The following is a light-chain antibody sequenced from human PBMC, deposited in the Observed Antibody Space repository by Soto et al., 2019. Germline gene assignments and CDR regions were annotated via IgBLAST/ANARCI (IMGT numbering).Light chain of an antibody. CDR3: QQRTNWRARS. CDR1: QIVTTF. J-gene: IGKJ4*01. V-gene: IGKV3-11*01. CDR2: DAS. Sequence: SQIVTTFLAWYQQEPGQAPRLLIYDASHRTAGIPARFSGSRSGTYVTVTSSSLGPEDFAVYYCQQRTNWRARSFGGGTHV.